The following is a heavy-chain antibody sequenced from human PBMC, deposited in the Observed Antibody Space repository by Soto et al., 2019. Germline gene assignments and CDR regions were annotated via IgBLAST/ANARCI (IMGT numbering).Heavy chain of an antibody. D-gene: IGHD7-27*01. CDR2: TYYRSKWYN. Sequence: PSQTLSLTCAISGDGVSGNSAAWNWIRQSPSRGLEWLGRTYYRSKWYNEYAVSVKSRITINPDTSKNQFSLQLNSVTPEDTAVYYCARASGSNWGDTLDKDAFDIWGQGTMVTVSS. V-gene: IGHV6-1*01. J-gene: IGHJ3*02. CDR1: GDGVSGNSAA. CDR3: ARASGSNWGDTLDKDAFDI.